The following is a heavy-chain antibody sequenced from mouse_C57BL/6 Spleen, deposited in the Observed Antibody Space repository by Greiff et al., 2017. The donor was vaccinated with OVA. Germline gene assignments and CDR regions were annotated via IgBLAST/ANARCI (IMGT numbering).Heavy chain of an antibody. J-gene: IGHJ4*01. V-gene: IGHV1-18*01. CDR2: INPNNGGT. D-gene: IGHD1-1*01. Sequence: EVQLQQSGPELVKPGASVKIPCKASGYTFTDYNMDWVKQSPGKSLEWIGDINPNNGGTIYNQKFKGKATLTVDKSSSTAYMELRSLTSEDTAVDYCSSAALRFRGAMDYWGQGTSVTVSS. CDR3: SSAALRFRGAMDY. CDR1: GYTFTDYN.